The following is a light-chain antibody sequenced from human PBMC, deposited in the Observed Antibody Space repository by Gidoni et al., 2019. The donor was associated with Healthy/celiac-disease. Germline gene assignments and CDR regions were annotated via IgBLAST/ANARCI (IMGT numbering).Light chain of an antibody. Sequence: ESAVTQAPGTLSWSPGERATLACRASQRISGSYLAWYQQRTGKAPRLRIYSTSNRATGIPDRFSGSWAGTYFTLTISRLEPEDFAVYYCQQYGSSETFGQGTKLEIK. CDR1: QRISGSY. CDR2: STS. V-gene: IGKV3-20*01. CDR3: QQYGSSET. J-gene: IGKJ2*01.